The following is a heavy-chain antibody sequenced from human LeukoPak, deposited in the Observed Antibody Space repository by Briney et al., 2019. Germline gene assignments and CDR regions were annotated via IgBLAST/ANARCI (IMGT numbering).Heavy chain of an antibody. Sequence: SETLSLTCTVSGGSISSSSYYWGWIRQPPGKGLEWIGSIYYSGSTYYNASLKSRVTISIDTSKNQFSLKLTSVTAADTAVYYCARQTGSGLFTLPGGQGTLVTVSS. CDR1: GGSISSSSYY. V-gene: IGHV4-39*01. D-gene: IGHD3/OR15-3a*01. CDR2: IYYSGST. J-gene: IGHJ4*02. CDR3: ARQTGSGLFTLP.